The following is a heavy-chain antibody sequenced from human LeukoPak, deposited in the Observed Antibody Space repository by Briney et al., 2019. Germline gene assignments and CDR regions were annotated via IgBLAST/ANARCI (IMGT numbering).Heavy chain of an antibody. V-gene: IGHV1-18*01. J-gene: IGHJ1*01. Sequence: ASVKVSCKASGYTFTSYDINWVRQAPGQGLEWMGWISGFNGNTNYAQKFQGRVTMTTDTSTSTAYLELRSLRSDDTAIIYCATATQPRGYFLHWGQGTLVTVSS. CDR2: ISGFNGNT. CDR1: GYTFTSYD. D-gene: IGHD2-2*01. CDR3: ATATQPRGYFLH.